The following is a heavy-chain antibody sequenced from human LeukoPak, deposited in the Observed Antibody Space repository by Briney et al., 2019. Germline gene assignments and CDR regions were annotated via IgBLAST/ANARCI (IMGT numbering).Heavy chain of an antibody. CDR1: GLTLSRKY. CDR3: ARDPHSYDSRVGGYY. Sequence: GGSLRLSCAPSGLTLSRKYMSWLRQAPGRGLEGVSVIYSCGSTYYSHPVKGRFTISRDNSKNTLYLQMNSLRAEDTAVYYCARDPHSYDSRVGGYYWGEGTLVSASS. D-gene: IGHD3-22*01. J-gene: IGHJ4*02. CDR2: IYSCGST. V-gene: IGHV3-66*01.